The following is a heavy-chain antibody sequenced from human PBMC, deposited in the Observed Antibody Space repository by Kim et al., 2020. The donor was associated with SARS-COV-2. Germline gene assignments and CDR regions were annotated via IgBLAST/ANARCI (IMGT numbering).Heavy chain of an antibody. CDR2: ISSSSSTI. V-gene: IGHV3-48*02. D-gene: IGHD6-13*01. CDR3: ARDRDYSSWYYYYGMDV. Sequence: GGSLRLSCAASGFTFSSYSMNWVRQAPGKGLEWVSYISSSSSTIYYADSVKGRFTISRDNAKNSLYLQMNSLRDEDTAVYYCARDRDYSSWYYYYGMDVWGQGTTVTVSS. J-gene: IGHJ6*02. CDR1: GFTFSSYS.